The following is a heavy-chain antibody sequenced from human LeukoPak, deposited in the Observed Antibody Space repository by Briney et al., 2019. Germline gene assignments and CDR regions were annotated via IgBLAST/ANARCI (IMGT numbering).Heavy chain of an antibody. D-gene: IGHD2-2*01. CDR3: AREDIVVVPAALDYYYYMDV. CDR1: GGSISSGSYY. J-gene: IGHJ6*03. V-gene: IGHV4-61*02. Sequence: SETLSLTCTVSGGSISSGSYYWSWIRQPAGKGLEWIGRIYTSGSTNYNPSLKSRVTISVDASKNQFSLKLSSVTAADTAVYYCAREDIVVVPAALDYYYYMDVWGKGTTVTISS. CDR2: IYTSGST.